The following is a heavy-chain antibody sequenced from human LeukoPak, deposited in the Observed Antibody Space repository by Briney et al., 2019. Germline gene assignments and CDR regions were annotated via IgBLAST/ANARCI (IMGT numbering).Heavy chain of an antibody. CDR3: ARDVEIGAFDI. CDR1: GYTFTGYY. CDR2: IDPNSGGT. D-gene: IGHD5-24*01. V-gene: IGHV1-2*02. J-gene: IGHJ3*02. Sequence: ASVKVSCKASGYTFTGYYLHWVRQAPGQGLEWMGWIDPNSGGTNYAQKFQGRVTMTRNTSISTAYMELSRLRSDDTAVYYCARDVEIGAFDIWGQGTMVTVSS.